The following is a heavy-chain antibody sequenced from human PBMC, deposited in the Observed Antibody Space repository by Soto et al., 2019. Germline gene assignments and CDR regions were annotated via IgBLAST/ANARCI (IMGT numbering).Heavy chain of an antibody. J-gene: IGHJ6*02. CDR1: GGTFSSYA. D-gene: IGHD5-18*01. Sequence: SVKVSCKASGGTFSSYAISWVRQAPGQGLEWMGGIIPIFGTANYAQKFQGRVTITADESTSIAYMELSSLRSEDTAVYYCARDLRVGDGYNFFYHGMDVWGQGTTVTVSS. CDR2: IIPIFGTA. V-gene: IGHV1-69*13. CDR3: ARDLRVGDGYNFFYHGMDV.